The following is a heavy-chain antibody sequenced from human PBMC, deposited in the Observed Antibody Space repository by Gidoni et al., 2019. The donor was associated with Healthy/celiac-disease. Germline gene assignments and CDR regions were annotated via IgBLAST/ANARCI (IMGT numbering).Heavy chain of an antibody. CDR3: AKDLVSGGTMVRGGVSWGLLQSGTYGMDV. CDR1: GFTFSSYA. Sequence: EVQLLESGGGLVQPGGSLRLSCAASGFTFSSYAMSWVRQAPGKGLEWVSAISGSGGSTYYADSVKGRFTISRDNSKNTLYLQMNSLRAEDTAVYYCAKDLVSGGTMVRGGVSWGLLQSGTYGMDVWGQGTTVTVSS. V-gene: IGHV3-23*01. CDR2: ISGSGGST. J-gene: IGHJ6*02. D-gene: IGHD3-10*01.